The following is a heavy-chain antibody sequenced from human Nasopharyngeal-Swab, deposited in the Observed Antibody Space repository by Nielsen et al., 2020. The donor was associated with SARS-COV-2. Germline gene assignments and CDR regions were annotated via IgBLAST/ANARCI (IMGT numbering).Heavy chain of an antibody. CDR3: ARDLHCSGGSCYSYGMDV. CDR1: GFTFSSYW. D-gene: IGHD2-15*01. Sequence: GESLKISCAASGFTFSSYWMSWVRQAPGKGLEWVANIKQGGSEKYYVDSVKGRFTISRDNAKNSLYLQMNSLRAEDTAVYYCARDLHCSGGSCYSYGMDVWGQGTTVTVSS. J-gene: IGHJ6*02. V-gene: IGHV3-7*01. CDR2: IKQGGSEK.